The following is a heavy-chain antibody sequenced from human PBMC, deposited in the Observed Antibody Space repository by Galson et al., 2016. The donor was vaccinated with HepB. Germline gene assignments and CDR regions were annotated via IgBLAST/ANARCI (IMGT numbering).Heavy chain of an antibody. D-gene: IGHD6-19*01. J-gene: IGHJ4*02. V-gene: IGHV3-74*01. CDR1: GFTLSNYW. CDR3: ARALGRSSGWSPKGY. CDR2: INTDGSST. Sequence: SLRLSCAASGFTLSNYWMHWVRQAPGKGLVWVSRINTDGSSTNYADSVKGRFTISRDNAKITLYLQMNSLGTEDTAVYYCARALGRSSGWSPKGYWGQGTLVAVSS.